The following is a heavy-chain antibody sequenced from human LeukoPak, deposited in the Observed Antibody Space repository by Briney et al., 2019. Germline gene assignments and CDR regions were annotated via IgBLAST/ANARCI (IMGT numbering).Heavy chain of an antibody. CDR2: ISGDTFYT. CDR1: GFTFSSYA. CDR3: ARAPSEIGGYYPEYFRH. V-gene: IGHV3-23*01. D-gene: IGHD3-22*01. Sequence: GGSLRLSCVASGFTFSSYAMSWVRQPPGKGLEWVSAISGDTFYTYYTDSVQGRCTISRDNSKNTLYLQMNSLRPEDTGVYYCARAPSEIGGYYPEYFRHWGQGTLVTVSS. J-gene: IGHJ1*01.